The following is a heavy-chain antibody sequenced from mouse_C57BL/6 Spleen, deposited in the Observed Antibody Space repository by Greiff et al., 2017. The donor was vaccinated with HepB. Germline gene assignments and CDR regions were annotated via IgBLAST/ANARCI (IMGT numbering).Heavy chain of an antibody. D-gene: IGHD1-1*01. CDR3: ARGREFPAWFAY. J-gene: IGHJ3*01. CDR2: INPNYGTT. Sequence: EVKVVESGPELVKPGASVKISCKASGYSFTDYNMNWVKQSNGKSLEWIGVINPNYGTTSYNQKFKGKATLTVDQSSSTAYMQLNSLTSEDSAVYYCARGREFPAWFAYWGQGTLVTVSA. V-gene: IGHV1-39*01. CDR1: GYSFTDYN.